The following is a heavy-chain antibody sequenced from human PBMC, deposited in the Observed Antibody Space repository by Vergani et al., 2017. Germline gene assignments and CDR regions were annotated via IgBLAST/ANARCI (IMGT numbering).Heavy chain of an antibody. V-gene: IGHV3-33*05. CDR3: ARDVWDCSGISCFLRAGEFYYMDV. CDR2: ISYDGSKT. J-gene: IGHJ6*03. D-gene: IGHD3-16*01. Sequence: QVQLVESGGGVVQPGTSLRLSCEASGFKFSQFGMHWVRQGPGQGLEWVAFISYDGSKTKYAESEKGRVTISRDNSKNTVDLEMSSLRVDDTATYYCARDVWDCSGISCFLRAGEFYYMDVWGQGTTVTVSS. CDR1: GFKFSQFG.